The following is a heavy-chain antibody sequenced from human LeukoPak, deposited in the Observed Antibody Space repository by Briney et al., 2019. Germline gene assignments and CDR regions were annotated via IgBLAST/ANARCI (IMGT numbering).Heavy chain of an antibody. Sequence: ASVKVSCKTSGYTFTSYGFSWVRQAPGQGLEWMGWISAYNGNTNYAQKFQGRVTMTTDTSTSTAYMELRSLRSDDTAVYYCARVRVVVAATPGEHYFDYWGQGTLVTVSS. CDR3: ARVRVVVAATPGEHYFDY. J-gene: IGHJ4*02. CDR2: ISAYNGNT. D-gene: IGHD2-15*01. V-gene: IGHV1-18*01. CDR1: GYTFTSYG.